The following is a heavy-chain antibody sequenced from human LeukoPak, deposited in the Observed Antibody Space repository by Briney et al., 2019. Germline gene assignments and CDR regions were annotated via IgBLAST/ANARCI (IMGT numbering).Heavy chain of an antibody. CDR2: INPNSGVT. CDR3: ARDRRFQLPSGWFDP. V-gene: IGHV1-2*02. Sequence: GASVNVSCKASGYTFTGFYVHWVRQAPGQGLEWMGWINPNSGVTNYAQKFQGRVTMTRDTSISTAYMELSRLRSDDTAVYYCARDRRFQLPSGWFDPWGQGTLVTVSS. D-gene: IGHD1-1*01. J-gene: IGHJ5*02. CDR1: GYTFTGFY.